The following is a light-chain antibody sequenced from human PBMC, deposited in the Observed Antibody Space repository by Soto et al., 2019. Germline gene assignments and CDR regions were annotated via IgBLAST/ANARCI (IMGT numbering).Light chain of an antibody. V-gene: IGKV1-5*03. J-gene: IGKJ1*01. CDR3: QPYNSYWP. CDR2: KAS. Sequence: DIQMTQSPSTLSASVGDRVTITCRASQSISSWLAWYQQKPGKAPKLLIYKASSLESGGPSRFSGSGSGTEFPLTISSLQPDHFATHHCQPYNSYWPFGQGTKVELK. CDR1: QSISSW.